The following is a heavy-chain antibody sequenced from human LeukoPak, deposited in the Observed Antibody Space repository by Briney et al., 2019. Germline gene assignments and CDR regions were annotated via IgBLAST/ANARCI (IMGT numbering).Heavy chain of an antibody. CDR1: GVSISSYS. V-gene: IGHV4-4*07. Sequence: PSETLSLTCTVSGVSISSYSWNWIRQPAGKGLEWIVRIYTSGSTKYDPSLKSRVTMSRPTSQHQFSLKLVSVTAADTAMYYCARGYCSSPNCYASFDYWGPGTLVTVSS. CDR2: IYTSGST. CDR3: ARGYCSSPNCYASFDY. J-gene: IGHJ4*02. D-gene: IGHD2-2*01.